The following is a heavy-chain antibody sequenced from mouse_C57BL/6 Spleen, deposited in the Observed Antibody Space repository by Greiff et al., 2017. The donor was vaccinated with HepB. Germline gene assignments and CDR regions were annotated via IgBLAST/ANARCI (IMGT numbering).Heavy chain of an antibody. D-gene: IGHD2-4*01. CDR3: ARRYDYPYYFDY. J-gene: IGHJ2*01. CDR1: GYAFSSYW. V-gene: IGHV1-80*01. Sequence: VQLQESGAELVKPGASVKISCKASGYAFSSYWMNWVKQRPGKGREWIGQIYPGDGDTNYNGKFKGKATLTADKSSSTAYMQLSSLTSEDSAVYFCARRYDYPYYFDYWGQGTTLTVSS. CDR2: IYPGDGDT.